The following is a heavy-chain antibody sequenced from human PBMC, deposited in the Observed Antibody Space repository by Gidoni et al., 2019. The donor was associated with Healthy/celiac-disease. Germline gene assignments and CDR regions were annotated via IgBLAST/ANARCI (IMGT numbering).Heavy chain of an antibody. D-gene: IGHD6-19*01. V-gene: IGHV4-59*01. CDR3: ARVVSGWTFDP. CDR2: IYYSGST. J-gene: IGHJ5*02. CDR1: GGSISSYY. Sequence: QVQLQESGPGLVKPSETLSLTCTVPGGSISSYYWSWIRQPPGKGLEWIGYIYYSGSTNYNPSLKSRVTISVDTSKNQFSLKLSSVTAADTAVYYCARVVSGWTFDPWGQGTLVTVSS.